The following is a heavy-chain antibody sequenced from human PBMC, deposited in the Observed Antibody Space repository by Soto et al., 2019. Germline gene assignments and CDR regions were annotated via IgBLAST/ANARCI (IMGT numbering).Heavy chain of an antibody. J-gene: IGHJ5*02. Sequence: TLSLTCAVSGGCISSGWDSGSWIRQPPGKGLESIGYIYHSGSTYYNPSLNSRVTISVDRSKNQFSLKLSSVTAADTAVYYCARAYAGYGDMGNWFDPWGQGTLVTVSS. V-gene: IGHV4-30-2*01. CDR2: IYHSGST. CDR1: GGCISSGWDS. D-gene: IGHD4-17*01. CDR3: ARAYAGYGDMGNWFDP.